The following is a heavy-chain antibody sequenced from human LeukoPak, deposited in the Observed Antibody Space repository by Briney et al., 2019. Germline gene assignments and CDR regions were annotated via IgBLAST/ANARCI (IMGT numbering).Heavy chain of an antibody. Sequence: GGSLRLSCAVPGFTFITYAMSWVRQAPGKGLEWISSISNSGSSTYYADSVRGRFTISRDNSKNTLFLQMNSLRGEDTAVYYCARDLFLWYFDIWGRGSPVTVSS. CDR3: ARDLFLWYFDI. CDR2: ISNSGSST. D-gene: IGHD2-21*01. V-gene: IGHV3-23*01. J-gene: IGHJ2*01. CDR1: GFTFITYA.